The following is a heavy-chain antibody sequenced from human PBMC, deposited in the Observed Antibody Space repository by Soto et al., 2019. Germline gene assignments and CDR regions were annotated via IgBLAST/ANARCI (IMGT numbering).Heavy chain of an antibody. CDR2: ISYSGSA. J-gene: IGHJ5*02. CDR1: GGSINSGNYY. CDR3: ARRRCTTTTCFDP. V-gene: IGHV4-31*03. D-gene: IGHD2-2*01. Sequence: QVQLQESGPELVKPSQTLSLTCSVSGGSINSGNYYWSWIRQHPGKGLEWIGYISYSGSAHYNPSLRSRVVIAVDTSRNQISLQWSAVTAADTAVYYCARRRCTTTTCFDPGGQGTLVTVSS.